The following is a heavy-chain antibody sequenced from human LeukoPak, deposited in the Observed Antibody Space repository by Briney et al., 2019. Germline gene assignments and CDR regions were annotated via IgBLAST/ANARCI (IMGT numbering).Heavy chain of an antibody. Sequence: GASVKVSCKASGYTFTGYYMHWVRQAPGQGLGWMGWINPNSGGTNYAQKFQGRVTMTRDTSISTAYMELSRLRSDDTAVYYCARDSRLFQQLVQNWFDPWGQGTLVTVSS. CDR2: INPNSGGT. D-gene: IGHD6-13*01. V-gene: IGHV1-2*02. J-gene: IGHJ5*02. CDR3: ARDSRLFQQLVQNWFDP. CDR1: GYTFTGYY.